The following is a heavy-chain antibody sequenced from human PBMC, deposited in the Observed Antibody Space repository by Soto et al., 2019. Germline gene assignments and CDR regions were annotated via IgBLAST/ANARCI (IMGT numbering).Heavy chain of an antibody. CDR3: ARSRYDYSWGRLEGYAFDI. D-gene: IGHD3-16*01. Sequence: QVQLVQSGAEVKKPGASVKVSCKASGYTFTSYDINWVRQATGQGLEWMGWMNPNSGNTGYAQKFQGRVTMTRNTSISTAYMELSSRRSEDTAVDYCARSRYDYSWGRLEGYAFDIWGQGTMVTVSS. J-gene: IGHJ3*02. CDR1: GYTFTSYD. V-gene: IGHV1-8*01. CDR2: MNPNSGNT.